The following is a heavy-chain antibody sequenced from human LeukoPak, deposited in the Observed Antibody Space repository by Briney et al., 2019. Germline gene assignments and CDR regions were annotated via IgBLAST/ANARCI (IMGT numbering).Heavy chain of an antibody. CDR2: ISSSSSTI. CDR3: ARSTTGWDTYYYDSSGYYYVDY. D-gene: IGHD3-22*01. V-gene: IGHV3-48*01. J-gene: IGHJ4*02. Sequence: GSLRLSCAASGFTFSSYSMNWVRQAPGKGLEWVSYISSSSSTIYYADSVKGRFTISRDNAKNSLYLQMNSLRAEDTAVYYCARSTTGWDTYYYDSSGYYYVDYWGQGTLVTVSS. CDR1: GFTFSSYS.